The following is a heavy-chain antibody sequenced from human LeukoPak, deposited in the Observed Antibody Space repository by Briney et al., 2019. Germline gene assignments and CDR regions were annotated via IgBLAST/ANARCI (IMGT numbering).Heavy chain of an antibody. Sequence: SETLSLTCTVSGXSTNSYYWSWIRQPPGKGLEWIGYIYFSGNTKYNPSLKNRVTISVDRSKSQFYLTLRSVTAADTAVYYCARDLNHGFNYYYYGLEVWGQGSTVTVSS. V-gene: IGHV4-59*01. CDR3: ARDLNHGFNYYYYGLEV. J-gene: IGHJ6*02. D-gene: IGHD3-9*01. CDR2: IYFSGNT. CDR1: GXSTNSYY.